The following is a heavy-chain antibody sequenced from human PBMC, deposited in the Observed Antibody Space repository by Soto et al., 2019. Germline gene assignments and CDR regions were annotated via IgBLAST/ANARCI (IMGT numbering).Heavy chain of an antibody. V-gene: IGHV4-34*01. J-gene: IGHJ4*02. CDR1: GGSLTDYW. CDR2: INHIGES. Sequence: SETLSLTCAVYGGSLTDYWWTWIRQTPGKGLEWIGEINHIGESNHNPSLKSRVTISLDTSQNQFSLKLTSVTAADTAVYYCARESSLRKPFDYSGQGLLVTVSA. CDR3: ARESSLRKPFDY.